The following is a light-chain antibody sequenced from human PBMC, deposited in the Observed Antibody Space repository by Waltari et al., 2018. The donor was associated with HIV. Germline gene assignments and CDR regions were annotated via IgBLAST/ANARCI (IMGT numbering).Light chain of an antibody. CDR3: CSYAGSYTWV. Sequence: QSALTQSRSVSGSPGQSVTISCTGTSSDVGGYKYVSWYQQHPGKVPKLMIYDVNKWPSGVPDRFSGSKSANTASLTISGLQAEDEADYYCCSYAGSYTWVFGGGTKLTVL. CDR2: DVN. V-gene: IGLV2-11*01. J-gene: IGLJ3*02. CDR1: SSDVGGYKY.